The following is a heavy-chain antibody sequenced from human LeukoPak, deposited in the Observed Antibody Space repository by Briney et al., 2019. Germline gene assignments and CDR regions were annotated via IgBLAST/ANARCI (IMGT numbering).Heavy chain of an antibody. Sequence: GGSLRLSCAASRFTFSSYEMNWVRQAPGKGLEWVSYISSSGSTIYYADSVKGRFTISRDNAKNSLYLQMNSLRAEDTAVYYCAREEYYYGSGSYYKRGNWFDPWGQGTLVTVSS. CDR3: AREEYYYGSGSYYKRGNWFDP. CDR2: ISSSGSTI. J-gene: IGHJ5*02. CDR1: RFTFSSYE. V-gene: IGHV3-48*03. D-gene: IGHD3-10*01.